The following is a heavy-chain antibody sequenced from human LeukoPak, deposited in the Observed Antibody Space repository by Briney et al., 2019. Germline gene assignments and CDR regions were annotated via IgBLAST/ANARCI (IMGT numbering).Heavy chain of an antibody. CDR3: ARRLSGIRYNWFDP. Sequence: SETLSLTCAVYGGSFSGYYWSWLRQPPGKGLEWIGEINHSGSTNYNPSLKSRVTISVDTSKNQFSLKLSSVTAADTAVYYCARRLSGIRYNWFDPWGQGTLVTGSS. D-gene: IGHD3-10*01. J-gene: IGHJ5*02. CDR1: GGSFSGYY. CDR2: INHSGST. V-gene: IGHV4-34*01.